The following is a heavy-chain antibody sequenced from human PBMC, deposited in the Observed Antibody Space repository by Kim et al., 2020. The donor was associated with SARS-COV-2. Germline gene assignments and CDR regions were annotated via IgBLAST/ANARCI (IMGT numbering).Heavy chain of an antibody. J-gene: IGHJ4*02. V-gene: IGHV3-23*01. CDR3: AKTTSPYGDYPVAY. D-gene: IGHD4-17*01. Sequence: ADSVKGRFTISRDNSKNTLYLQMNSLRAEDTAVYYCAKTTSPYGDYPVAYWGQGTLVTVSS.